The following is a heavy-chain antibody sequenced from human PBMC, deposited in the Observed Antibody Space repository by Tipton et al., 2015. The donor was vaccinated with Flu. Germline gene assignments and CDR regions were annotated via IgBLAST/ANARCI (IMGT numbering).Heavy chain of an antibody. D-gene: IGHD1-1*01. J-gene: IGHJ5*02. V-gene: IGHV4-39*07. Sequence: TLSLTCTVFGGSIGSSTYYWGLIRQPPGKGLEWIGSLYDIGITYYNPSLKSRVTISVDTSKNQFSLKLISVTAADPAVYYCARVSPEVESWFDPWGQGTLVNVS. CDR2: LYDIGIT. CDR1: GGSIGSSTYY. CDR3: ARVSPEVESWFDP.